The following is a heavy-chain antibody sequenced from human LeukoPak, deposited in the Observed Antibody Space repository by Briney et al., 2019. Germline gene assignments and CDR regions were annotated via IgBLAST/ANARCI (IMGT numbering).Heavy chain of an antibody. CDR3: ARDRDFWSGYSRQPYYYYYMDV. Sequence: GGSPRLSCAASGFTFSSYSMNWVRQAPGKGLEWVSYISSSSSTIYYADSVKGRFTISRDNAKNSLYLQMNSLRAEDTAVYYCARDRDFWSGYSRQPYYYYYMDVWGKGTTVTVSS. V-gene: IGHV3-48*01. CDR1: GFTFSSYS. D-gene: IGHD3-3*01. J-gene: IGHJ6*03. CDR2: ISSSSSTI.